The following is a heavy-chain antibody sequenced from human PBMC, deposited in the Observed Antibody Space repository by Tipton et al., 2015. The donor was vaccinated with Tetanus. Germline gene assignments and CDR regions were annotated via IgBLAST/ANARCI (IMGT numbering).Heavy chain of an antibody. D-gene: IGHD3-10*01. Sequence: TLSLTCAVYGGSFSGYYWSWIRQPPGKGLEWIGEINQSGSTNYNPSLKSRVTISVDTSKNQFSLKLSSVTAAGTAVYYCARSDMVRGVNWFDPWGQGTLVTVSS. V-gene: IGHV4-34*01. CDR3: ARSDMVRGVNWFDP. CDR2: INQSGST. J-gene: IGHJ5*02. CDR1: GGSFSGYY.